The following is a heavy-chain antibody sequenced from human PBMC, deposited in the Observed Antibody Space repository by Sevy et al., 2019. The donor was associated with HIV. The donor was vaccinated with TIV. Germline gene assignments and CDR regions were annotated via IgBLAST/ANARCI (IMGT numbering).Heavy chain of an antibody. CDR2: IKSKTDGGTT. CDR3: TTEDIVVVSAATPYSNYVQIFDS. Sequence: GGSLRLSCAASGFTFSNAWMSWVRQAPGKGLEWVGRIKSKTDGGTTDYAAPVKGRFAISRDDSKNTLFLQMNSLKTEDTAVYYCTTEDIVVVSAATPYSNYVQIFDSWGQGTLVTVSS. J-gene: IGHJ4*02. D-gene: IGHD2-2*01. CDR1: GFTFSNAW. V-gene: IGHV3-15*01.